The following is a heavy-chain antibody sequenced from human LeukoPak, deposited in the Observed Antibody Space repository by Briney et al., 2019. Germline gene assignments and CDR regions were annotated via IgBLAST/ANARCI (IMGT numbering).Heavy chain of an antibody. V-gene: IGHV1-8*02. J-gene: IGHJ6*04. CDR1: GYTFTSYG. CDR3: ARGRSGYSYEDV. D-gene: IGHD5-18*01. Sequence: GASVKVSCKASGYTFTSYGISWVRQAPGQGLEWMGWMNPNSGNTGYAQKFQGRVTMTRNTSISTAYMELSSLRSEDTAVYYCARGRSGYSYEDVWGKGTTVTISS. CDR2: MNPNSGNT.